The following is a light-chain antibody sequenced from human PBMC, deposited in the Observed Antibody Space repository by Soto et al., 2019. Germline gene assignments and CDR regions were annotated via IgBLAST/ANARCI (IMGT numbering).Light chain of an antibody. CDR1: QDIRNY. J-gene: IGKJ1*01. V-gene: IGKV1-27*01. CDR2: AAS. CDR3: QQYGSSPKT. Sequence: DIQMTQSPSSLSVSVGDRVTITCRASQDIRNYLAWYQQKPGKVPKLLIYAASTLQSGVPSRFSGSGSGTDFTLTITRLEPEDFVVYYCQQYGSSPKTFGQGTKVDIK.